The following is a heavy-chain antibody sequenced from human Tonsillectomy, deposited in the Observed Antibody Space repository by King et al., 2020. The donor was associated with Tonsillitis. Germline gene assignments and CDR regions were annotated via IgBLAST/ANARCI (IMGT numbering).Heavy chain of an antibody. J-gene: IGHJ4*02. V-gene: IGHV4-39*01. CDR1: GGSISSSSYY. CDR2: IYYSGST. D-gene: IGHD5-24*01. CDR3: ATGDRDGYNYIY. Sequence: LQLQESGPGLVKPSETLSLTCTVSGGSISSSSYYWGWIRQPPGKGLEWIGSIYYSGSTYYNPSLKSRVTISVATSKNQFSLKLSSVTAADTAVYYCATGDRDGYNYIYWGQGTLVTVSS.